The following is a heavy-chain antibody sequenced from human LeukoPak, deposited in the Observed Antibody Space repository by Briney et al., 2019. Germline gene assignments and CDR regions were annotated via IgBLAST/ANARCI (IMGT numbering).Heavy chain of an antibody. CDR1: GDSIRSYY. CDR3: ARRSRPSLRYCSSTSCRRDYYYYYMDV. V-gene: IGHV4-59*01. Sequence: SETLSLTCTVSGDSIRSYYWSWIRQPPGKGLEWIGYIYYSGSTNYNPSLKSRVTISLDTSKNQFSLKLSSVTAADTAVYYCARRSRPSLRYCSSTSCRRDYYYYYMDVWGKGTTVTVSS. J-gene: IGHJ6*03. D-gene: IGHD2-2*01. CDR2: IYYSGST.